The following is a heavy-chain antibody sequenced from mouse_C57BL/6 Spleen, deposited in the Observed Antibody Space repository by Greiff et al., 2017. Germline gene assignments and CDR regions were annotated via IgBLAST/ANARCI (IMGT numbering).Heavy chain of an antibody. V-gene: IGHV14-2*01. Sequence: LVESGAELVKPGASVKLSCTASGFNIKDYYMTWVKQRTEQGLEWIGRIYPEDGETKYAPKFQGKATITADTSSKTAYLQLSSLTSEDTAVYYCARGSSLGAWFAYWGQGTLVTVSA. CDR1: GFNIKDYY. CDR2: IYPEDGET. CDR3: ARGSSLGAWFAY. J-gene: IGHJ3*01. D-gene: IGHD1-1*01.